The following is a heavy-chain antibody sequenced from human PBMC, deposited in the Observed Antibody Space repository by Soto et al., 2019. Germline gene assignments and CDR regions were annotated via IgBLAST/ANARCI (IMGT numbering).Heavy chain of an antibody. J-gene: IGHJ6*02. Sequence: QVQLVESGGGVVQPGRSLRLSCAASGFTFSSYAMHWVRQAPGKGLEWVAVISYDGSNKYYADSVKSRFTISRDNSKNTLYLQMNSLRAEDTAVYYCARETDVWGQGTTVTVSS. V-gene: IGHV3-30-3*01. CDR2: ISYDGSNK. CDR3: ARETDV. CDR1: GFTFSSYA.